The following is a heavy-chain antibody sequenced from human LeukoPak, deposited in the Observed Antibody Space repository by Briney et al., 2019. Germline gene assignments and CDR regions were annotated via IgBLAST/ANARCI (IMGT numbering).Heavy chain of an antibody. V-gene: IGHV3-21*04. J-gene: IGHJ4*02. D-gene: IGHD6-19*01. CDR3: AKRLAMTGTYHFDY. Sequence: PGGSLRLSCAASGFTFSSYSMNWVRQAPGKGLEWVSSISSSSSSYIYYADSVKGRFTISRDNSKNTLYLQMNSLRAEDTAVYYCAKRLAMTGTYHFDYWGQGTLVTVSS. CDR2: ISSSSSSYI. CDR1: GFTFSSYS.